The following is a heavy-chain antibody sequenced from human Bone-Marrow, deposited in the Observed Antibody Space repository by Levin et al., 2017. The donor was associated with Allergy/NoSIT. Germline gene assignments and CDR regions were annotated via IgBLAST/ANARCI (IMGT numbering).Heavy chain of an antibody. Sequence: TGGSLRLSCAASGFTFDDYAMHWVRQAPGKGLEWVSGISWNSGSIGYADSVKGRFTISRDNAKNSLYLQMNSLRAEDTALYYCAKDMWSGYSGFDYWGQGTLVTVSS. CDR1: GFTFDDYA. D-gene: IGHD5-12*01. CDR2: ISWNSGSI. V-gene: IGHV3-9*01. J-gene: IGHJ4*02. CDR3: AKDMWSGYSGFDY.